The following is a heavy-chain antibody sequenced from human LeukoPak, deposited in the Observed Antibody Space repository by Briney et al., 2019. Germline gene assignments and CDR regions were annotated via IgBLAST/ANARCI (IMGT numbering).Heavy chain of an antibody. CDR3: ARGCYGASLEWLLRPDGGYYYYMDV. CDR2: INHSGST. J-gene: IGHJ6*03. D-gene: IGHD3-3*01. V-gene: IGHV4-34*01. CDR1: GGSFSGYY. Sequence: SETLSLTCAVYGGSFSGYYWSWIRQPPGNGLEWIGEINHSGSTNYNPSLKSRVTISVDTSKNQFSLKLSSVTAADTAVYYCARGCYGASLEWLLRPDGGYYYYMDVWGKGTTVTVSS.